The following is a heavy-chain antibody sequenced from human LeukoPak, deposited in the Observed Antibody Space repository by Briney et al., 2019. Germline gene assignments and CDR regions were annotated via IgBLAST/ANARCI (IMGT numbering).Heavy chain of an antibody. CDR1: GFTVSSNY. CDR3: AREDMITFEAFDY. D-gene: IGHD3-16*01. V-gene: IGHV3-66*01. J-gene: IGHJ4*02. CDR2: IYSGGST. Sequence: GGSLRLSCAASGFTVSSNYMSWVRQAPGKGLEWVSVIYSGGSTYYADSVKGRFTISRDNSKNTLYLQMNSLRAEDTAVYYCAREDMITFEAFDYWGQGTLVTVSS.